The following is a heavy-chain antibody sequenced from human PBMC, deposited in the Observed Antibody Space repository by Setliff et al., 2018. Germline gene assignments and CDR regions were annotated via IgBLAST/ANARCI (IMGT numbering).Heavy chain of an antibody. CDR1: GYTFTGYY. V-gene: IGHV1-2*04. CDR3: ARAGGSGWYFDAFDI. CDR2: INPNSGGT. Sequence: APVKVSCKASGYTFTGYYMHWVRQAPGQGLEWMGWINPNSGGTNYAQKFQGWVTMTRDTSISTAYMELSRLRSDDTAVYYCARAGGSGWYFDAFDIWGQGTMVTVSS. D-gene: IGHD6-19*01. J-gene: IGHJ3*02.